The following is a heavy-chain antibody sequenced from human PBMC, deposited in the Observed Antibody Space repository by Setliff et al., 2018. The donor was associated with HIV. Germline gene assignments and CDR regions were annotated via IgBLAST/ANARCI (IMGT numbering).Heavy chain of an antibody. D-gene: IGHD6-6*01. Sequence: GRSLRLSCAASGFTFSNAWMSWVRQAPGKGLEWVGRIKSKTDCGTTEYAAPVKCRFTISRDDSINTLYLQMNSLKTEDTAVYFCTAVGSLAGRRPELNWGRGTLSTVSS. J-gene: IGHJ4*02. V-gene: IGHV3-15*01. CDR2: IKSKTDCGTT. CDR3: TAVGSLAGRRPELN. CDR1: GFTFSNAW.